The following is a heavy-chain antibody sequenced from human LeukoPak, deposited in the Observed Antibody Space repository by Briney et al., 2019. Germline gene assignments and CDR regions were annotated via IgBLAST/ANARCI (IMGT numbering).Heavy chain of an antibody. Sequence: PSETLSLTCTVSGGSISSYYWSWIRQPPGKGLEWIGEINHSGSTNYNPSLKSRVTISVDTSKNQFSLKLSSVTAADTAVYYCARRPRGWLSPSLDYWGQGTLVTVSS. CDR2: INHSGST. CDR3: ARRPRGWLSPSLDY. CDR1: GGSISSYY. J-gene: IGHJ4*02. V-gene: IGHV4-34*01. D-gene: IGHD5-24*01.